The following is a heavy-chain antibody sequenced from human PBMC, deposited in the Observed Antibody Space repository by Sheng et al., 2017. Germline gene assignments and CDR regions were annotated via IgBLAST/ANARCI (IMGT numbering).Heavy chain of an antibody. CDR2: IYYSGST. J-gene: IGHJ4*02. CDR1: GGSISDDSYY. CDR3: ARVRDAYNYPDY. D-gene: IGHD5-12*01. Sequence: QLQLQESGPGLVKPSEALSLTCTVSGGSISDDSYYWGWIRQPPGKGLEWIGSIYYSGSTYYNPSLKSRVTISVDTSKNQFSLKLTSVTAADTAVYYCARVRDAYNYPDYWGRERWSPSPQ. V-gene: IGHV4-39*07.